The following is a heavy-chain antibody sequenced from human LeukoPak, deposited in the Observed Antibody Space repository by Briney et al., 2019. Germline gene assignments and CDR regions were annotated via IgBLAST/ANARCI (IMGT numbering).Heavy chain of an antibody. J-gene: IGHJ4*02. CDR3: ARSYCRSSSCYNFDY. CDR2: ISDYNRNT. D-gene: IGHD2-2*02. V-gene: IGHV1-18*01. CDR1: GYSFVYYG. Sequence: ASVKVSCKASGYSFVYYGISWVRQAPGHGLEWLGWISDYNRNTNYAQKVQGRVNMTTGTSTSTAYMELRSLRSDDTAVYYCARSYCRSSSCYNFDYWGQGTLVTVSS.